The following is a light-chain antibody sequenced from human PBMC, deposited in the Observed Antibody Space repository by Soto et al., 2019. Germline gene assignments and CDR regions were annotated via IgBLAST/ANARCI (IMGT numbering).Light chain of an antibody. CDR1: QSVSSSY. CDR2: DAY. J-gene: IGKJ4*01. Sequence: ETVLTQSPARLSLSPGERATLSCRASQSVSSSYLAWYQQKPGQAPRLLIYDAYNRATGIQARFSGSGSGTDFTLTISSLEPEDFAVYYCKHRTNWPLTFGGGTKVDIK. CDR3: KHRTNWPLT. V-gene: IGKV3-11*01.